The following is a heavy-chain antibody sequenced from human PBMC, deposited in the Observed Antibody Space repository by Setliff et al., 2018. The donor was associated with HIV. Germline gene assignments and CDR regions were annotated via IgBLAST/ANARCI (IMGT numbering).Heavy chain of an antibody. CDR1: GGTFSSYA. Sequence: SVKVSCKASGGTFSSYAISWVRQAPGQGLEWMGGIIPIFGTANYAQKFQGRVTITTDESTSTAYMELRSLRSEDTAVYYCARDRCSSTSCYGVHDAFDIWGQGTMVTVSS. J-gene: IGHJ3*02. V-gene: IGHV1-69*05. CDR3: ARDRCSSTSCYGVHDAFDI. CDR2: IIPIFGTA. D-gene: IGHD2-2*01.